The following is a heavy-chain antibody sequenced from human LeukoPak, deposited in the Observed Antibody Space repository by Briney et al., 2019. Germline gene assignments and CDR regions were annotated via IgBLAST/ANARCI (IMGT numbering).Heavy chain of an antibody. D-gene: IGHD6-13*01. CDR3: ARDMLLVSSSTFFDY. CDR2: IKQDGSEK. CDR1: GFTFSTYW. V-gene: IGHV3-7*03. Sequence: GGSLRLSCAASGFTFSTYWMNWVRQAPGKGLEWVANIKQDGSEKYYVDSVKGRFTISRDNAKNSLYLQMNSLRAEDTAVYYCARDMLLVSSSTFFDYWGQGTLVTVSS. J-gene: IGHJ4*02.